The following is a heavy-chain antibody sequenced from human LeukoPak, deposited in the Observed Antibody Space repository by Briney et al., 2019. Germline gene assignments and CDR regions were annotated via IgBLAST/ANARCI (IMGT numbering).Heavy chain of an antibody. Sequence: KPSETLSLTCTVSGGSISSYYWSWIRQPPGKGLEWIGYIYYSGSTNYNPSLKSRVTISVDTSKIQFSLKLSSVTAADTAVYYCARESQSGSYDNPFDYWGQGTLVTVSS. CDR3: ARESQSGSYDNPFDY. V-gene: IGHV4-59*01. CDR2: IYYSGST. CDR1: GGSISSYY. J-gene: IGHJ4*02. D-gene: IGHD1-26*01.